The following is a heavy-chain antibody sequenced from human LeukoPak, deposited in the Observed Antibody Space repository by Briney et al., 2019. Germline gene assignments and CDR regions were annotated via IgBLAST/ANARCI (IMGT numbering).Heavy chain of an antibody. CDR3: AKTPQNTLHCSITSSYGYYYMDV. D-gene: IGHD2-2*01. J-gene: IGHJ6*03. Sequence: GGSLRLSCAASGFTFSSYGMHWVRQAPGKGLEWVAFIRYDGSNKYYADSVKGRFTISRDNSKNTLYLQMNSLRAEDTAVYYCAKTPQNTLHCSITSSYGYYYMDVWGKGTTVTVSS. CDR1: GFTFSSYG. CDR2: IRYDGSNK. V-gene: IGHV3-30*02.